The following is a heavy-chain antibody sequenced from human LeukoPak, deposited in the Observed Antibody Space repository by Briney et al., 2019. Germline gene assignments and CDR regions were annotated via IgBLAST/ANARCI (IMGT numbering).Heavy chain of an antibody. CDR1: GGSIRSDY. CDR3: AREQLTVTTRGGAFDI. J-gene: IGHJ3*02. V-gene: IGHV4-59*12. D-gene: IGHD4-17*01. CDR2: IYYSGST. Sequence: SETLSLTCTVSGGSIRSDYWSWIRQPPGKGLEWIGYIYYSGSTNYNPSLTSRVTISVDTSKNQFSLKLSSVTAADTAVYYCAREQLTVTTRGGAFDIWGQGTMVTVSS.